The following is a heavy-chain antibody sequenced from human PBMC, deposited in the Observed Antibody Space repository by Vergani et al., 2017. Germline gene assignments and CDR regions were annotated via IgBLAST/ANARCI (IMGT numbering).Heavy chain of an antibody. CDR1: GFTFSSYG. CDR2: IWYDGSNK. CDR3: AREGAMVRGVYFDY. J-gene: IGHJ4*02. V-gene: IGHV3-33*01. D-gene: IGHD3-10*01. Sequence: QVQLVESGGGVVQPGRSLRLSCAASGFTFSSYGMHWVRQAPGKGLEWVAVIWYDGSNKYYADSVKGRFTISRDNSKNTLYLQMNSLRAEGTAVYYCAREGAMVRGVYFDYWGQGTLVTVSS.